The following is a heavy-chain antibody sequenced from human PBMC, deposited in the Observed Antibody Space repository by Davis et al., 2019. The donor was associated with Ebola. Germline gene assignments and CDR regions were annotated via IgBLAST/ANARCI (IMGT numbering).Heavy chain of an antibody. CDR3: ARLNWNADDNQYYFDY. CDR2: IYHSGST. Sequence: PSETLSLTCTVSGYSISSGYYWGWIRQPPGKGLEWIGSIYHSGSTYYNPSLKSQVTISVDTSKNQFSLKLSSVTAADTAVYYCARLNWNADDNQYYFDYWGQGTLVTVSS. D-gene: IGHD1-1*01. CDR1: GYSISSGYY. V-gene: IGHV4-38-2*02. J-gene: IGHJ4*02.